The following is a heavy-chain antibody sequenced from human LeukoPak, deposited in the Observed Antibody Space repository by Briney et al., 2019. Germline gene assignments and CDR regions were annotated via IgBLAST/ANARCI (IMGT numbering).Heavy chain of an antibody. V-gene: IGHV4-4*08. Sequence: SETLALTCTLSGCSITGYHWSWIRQPPGKGLGWIGYIYSSGSTEYKPSLKSRATISADTSKNKFSLKLTSDTAADTAIYDCARRNDFDIWGQGTMVTVSS. J-gene: IGHJ3*02. CDR3: ARRNDFDI. CDR1: GCSITGYH. CDR2: IYSSGST.